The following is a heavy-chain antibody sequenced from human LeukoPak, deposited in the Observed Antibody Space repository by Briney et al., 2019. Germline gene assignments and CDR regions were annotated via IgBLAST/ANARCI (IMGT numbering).Heavy chain of an antibody. CDR3: ARGGLGTSYWYYAFDI. Sequence: PSETLSLTCTVSGGSISSYYWSWIRQPPGKGLEWIGYIYYSGSTNYNPSLKSRVTISVDTSKNQFSLKLSSVTAADTAVYYCARGGLGTSYWYYAFDIWGQGTMVTVSS. D-gene: IGHD2-2*01. CDR2: IYYSGST. J-gene: IGHJ3*02. V-gene: IGHV4-59*01. CDR1: GGSISSYY.